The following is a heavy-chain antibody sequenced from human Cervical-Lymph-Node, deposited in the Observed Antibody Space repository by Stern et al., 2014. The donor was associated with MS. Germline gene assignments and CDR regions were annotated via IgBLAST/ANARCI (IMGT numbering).Heavy chain of an antibody. J-gene: IGHJ2*01. Sequence: QVPLRESGPVLVKPTETLTLTCTVSGFSLSNARMGVSWIRQPPGKALEWLANIFSNDEKSYSTSLKSRLTISKDTSKSQVVLTMTNMDPVDTATYYCARLEMATITPWYFDLWGRGTLVTVSS. CDR1: GFSLSNARMG. V-gene: IGHV2-26*01. D-gene: IGHD5-24*01. CDR2: IFSNDEK. CDR3: ARLEMATITPWYFDL.